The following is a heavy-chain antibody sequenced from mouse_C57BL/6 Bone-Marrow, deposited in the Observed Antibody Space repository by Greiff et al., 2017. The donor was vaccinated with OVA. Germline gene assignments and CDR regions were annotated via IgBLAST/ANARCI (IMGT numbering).Heavy chain of an antibody. Sequence: EVKLQQSGPVLVKPGASVKMSCKASGYTFTDYYMNWVKQSHGKSLEWIGVINPYNGGTSYNQKFKGKATLTVDKSSSTAYMELNSLTSEDSAVYYCAREGVTVVADFDVWGTGTTVTVSS. CDR2: INPYNGGT. D-gene: IGHD1-1*01. CDR3: AREGVTVVADFDV. J-gene: IGHJ1*03. V-gene: IGHV1-19*01. CDR1: GYTFTDYY.